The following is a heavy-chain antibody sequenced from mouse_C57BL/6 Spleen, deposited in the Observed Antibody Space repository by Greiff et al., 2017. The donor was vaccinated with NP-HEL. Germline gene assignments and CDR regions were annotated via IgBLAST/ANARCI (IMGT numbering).Heavy chain of an antibody. Sequence: QVQLQQPGAELVMPGASVKLSCKASGYTFTSYWMHWVKQRPGQGLEWIGEIDPSDSYTNYNQKFKGKSTLTVDKSSSTAYMQLSSLTSEDSAVYYCARAPPIYYYGSSPSYWYFDVWGTGTTVTVSS. J-gene: IGHJ1*03. D-gene: IGHD1-1*01. V-gene: IGHV1-69*01. CDR2: IDPSDSYT. CDR3: ARAPPIYYYGSSPSYWYFDV. CDR1: GYTFTSYW.